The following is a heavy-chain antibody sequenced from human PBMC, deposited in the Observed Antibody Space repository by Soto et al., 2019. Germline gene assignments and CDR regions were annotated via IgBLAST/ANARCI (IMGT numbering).Heavy chain of an antibody. CDR2: INHSGST. D-gene: IGHD3-10*01. J-gene: IGHJ6*02. V-gene: IGHV4-34*01. CDR3: ARGITMVRGVPIYGMDV. CDR1: GGSLSGYY. Sequence: SETLSLTCAVYGGSLSGYYWNWIRQPPGKGLEWIGEINHSGSTNYNPSLKSRVTISLDTSTSKNQFSLKLRTVTAADTAVYYCARGITMVRGVPIYGMDVWGQGTTVTVS.